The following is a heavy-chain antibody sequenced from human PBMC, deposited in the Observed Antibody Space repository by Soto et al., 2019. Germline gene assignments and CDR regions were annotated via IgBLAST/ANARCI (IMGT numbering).Heavy chain of an antibody. CDR1: GFTFSDAW. V-gene: IGHV3-15*01. Sequence: PGGSLRLSCAASGFTFSDAWMSWVRQAPGKGLDWVGRIKSKSDGGTTEYVAPVRGRFTISRDDSKNTLYLQMNSLKTEDTAVYYCTTDLWRIAVVVGSTGYFNPWGQGTPVTVSS. J-gene: IGHJ5*02. CDR3: TTDLWRIAVVVGSTGYFNP. D-gene: IGHD2-15*01. CDR2: IKSKSDGGTT.